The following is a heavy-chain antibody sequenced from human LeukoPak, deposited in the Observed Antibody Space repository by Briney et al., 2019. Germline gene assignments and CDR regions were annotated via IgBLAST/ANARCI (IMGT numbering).Heavy chain of an antibody. D-gene: IGHD5-24*01. V-gene: IGHV4-59*13. CDR2: ISNSGST. CDR1: GGSISYYY. J-gene: IGHJ4*02. CDR3: ARSRDGYNLGY. Sequence: ASETLSLTCNVSGGSISYYYWTWIRQPPGRGLEWIGSISNSGSTHYNPSLKSRVTISVDTSKNQISLKLSSVTAADTAVYYCARSRDGYNLGYWGQGTLVTVSS.